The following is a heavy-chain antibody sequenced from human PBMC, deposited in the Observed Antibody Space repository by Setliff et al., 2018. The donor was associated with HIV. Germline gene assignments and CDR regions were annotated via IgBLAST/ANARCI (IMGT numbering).Heavy chain of an antibody. CDR1: RSTFNSHT. J-gene: IGHJ6*03. CDR3: VRGVQSPPHYSYYYMDV. Sequence: GASVKVSCKASRSTFNSHTINWVRQAPGQGLGWMGRIIPILGVANYAQRFQGKVTITADKSTSTAYMELTSLRFDDTAMYYCVRGVQSPPHYSYYYMDVWGEGTMVTV. CDR2: IIPILGVA. V-gene: IGHV1-69*02. D-gene: IGHD3-3*01.